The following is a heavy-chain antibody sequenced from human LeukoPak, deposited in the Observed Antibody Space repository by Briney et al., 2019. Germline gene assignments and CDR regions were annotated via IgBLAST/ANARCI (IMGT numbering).Heavy chain of an antibody. Sequence: ASVKVSCKVSGYTLTELSMHWVRQAPGKGLEWMGGFDPEDGETIYAQKFQGRVTMIEDTSTDTAYMELSSLRSEDTAVYYCAIMWRGRTVVTPLYYFDYWGQGTLVTVSS. CDR2: FDPEDGET. V-gene: IGHV1-24*01. J-gene: IGHJ4*02. D-gene: IGHD4-23*01. CDR1: GYTLTELS. CDR3: AIMWRGRTVVTPLYYFDY.